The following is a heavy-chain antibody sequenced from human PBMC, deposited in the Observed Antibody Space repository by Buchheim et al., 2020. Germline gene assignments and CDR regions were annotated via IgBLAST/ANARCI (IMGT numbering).Heavy chain of an antibody. CDR2: ISGGGGST. Sequence: EVQLLESGGGLVQPGGSLRLSCAASGFTFSNYAMSWVRQAPGKGLEWVSGISGGGGSTYYADSVKGRFTISRDNSKNTLYLQMSSLRAEDTAAYYCAKESRDISGWENWFDPWGQGTL. V-gene: IGHV3-23*01. J-gene: IGHJ5*02. CDR3: AKESRDISGWENWFDP. D-gene: IGHD6-19*01. CDR1: GFTFSNYA.